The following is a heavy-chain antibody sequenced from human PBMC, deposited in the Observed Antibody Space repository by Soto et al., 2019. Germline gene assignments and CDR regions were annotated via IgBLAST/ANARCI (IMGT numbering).Heavy chain of an antibody. CDR1: GDSVSNNRAG. D-gene: IGHD1-1*01. V-gene: IGHV6-1*01. J-gene: IGHJ6*03. CDR2: TYYRSKWYF. Sequence: SQTLSLTCAISGDSVSNNRAGWNWIRQTPSRGLEWLGRTYYRSKWYFNYAVSVESRITINPDTSKNQFSLQLSSVTPDDTAVYYCARGSWDDVSGHYYMDVWGKGTTVTVSS. CDR3: ARGSWDDVSGHYYMDV.